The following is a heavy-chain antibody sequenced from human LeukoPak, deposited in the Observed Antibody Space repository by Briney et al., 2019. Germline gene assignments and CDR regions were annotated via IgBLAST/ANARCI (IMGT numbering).Heavy chain of an antibody. Sequence: ASVKVSCKASGYTFTSYYMHWVRQAPGQGLEWMGWINPNSGGTNYAQKFQGRVTMTRDTSISTAYMELSRLRSDDTAVYYCARDQYSSGWSFYYYYYMDVWGKGTTVTVSS. D-gene: IGHD6-19*01. J-gene: IGHJ6*03. CDR1: GYTFTSYY. CDR2: INPNSGGT. CDR3: ARDQYSSGWSFYYYYYMDV. V-gene: IGHV1-2*02.